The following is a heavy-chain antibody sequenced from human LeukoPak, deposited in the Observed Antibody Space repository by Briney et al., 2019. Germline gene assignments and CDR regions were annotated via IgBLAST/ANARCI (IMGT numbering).Heavy chain of an antibody. Sequence: GGSLRLSCAASGFTFSSYAMHWVRQAPGKGLEWVAVISYDGSNKYYADSVKGRFTISRDNSKNTLYLQMNSLRAEDTAVYYCVRSGSTLLGWFDPWGQGTLVTVSS. V-gene: IGHV3-30*01. CDR1: GFTFSSYA. CDR3: VRSGSTLLGWFDP. CDR2: ISYDGSNK. J-gene: IGHJ5*02. D-gene: IGHD3-10*01.